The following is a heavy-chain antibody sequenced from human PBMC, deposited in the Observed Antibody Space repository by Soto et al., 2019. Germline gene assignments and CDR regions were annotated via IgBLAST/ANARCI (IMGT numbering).Heavy chain of an antibody. Sequence: ASVKVSCKASGYTFTSYCISWVRQAPGQGLEWMGWISAYNGNTNYAQKLQGRVTMTTDTSTSTAYMELSSLRSEDTAVYYCARGASGSGSNHEGGFDPWGQGTLVTVSS. V-gene: IGHV1-18*01. CDR2: ISAYNGNT. CDR1: GYTFTSYC. CDR3: ARGASGSGSNHEGGFDP. J-gene: IGHJ5*02. D-gene: IGHD3-10*01.